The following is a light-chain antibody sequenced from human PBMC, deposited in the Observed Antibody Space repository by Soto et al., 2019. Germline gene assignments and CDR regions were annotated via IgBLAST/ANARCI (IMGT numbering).Light chain of an antibody. CDR2: KVS. Sequence: DVVMTQSPLSLPVTLGQPASISCRSSQSLLSSDGNTYLNWFQQRPGQSPRRLIYKVSNRDSGVPERFRGSGSGTYVPLKISRVEAEDVWVYYCMQVTHWPPWTVGQGNKVEIK. CDR1: QSLLSSDGNTY. CDR3: MQVTHWPPWT. J-gene: IGKJ1*01. V-gene: IGKV2-30*01.